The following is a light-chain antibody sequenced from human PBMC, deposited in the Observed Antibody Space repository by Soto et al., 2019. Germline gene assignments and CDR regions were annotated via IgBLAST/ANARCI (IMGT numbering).Light chain of an antibody. CDR2: DAS. J-gene: IGKJ3*01. V-gene: IGKV1-33*01. CDR1: QDIRNS. CDR3: QQYDNVPFT. Sequence: DLQMTQSPSSLSASVGDRVTITCQATQDIRNSLNWYQQKLGKAPKLLICDASNLETGVPSRFSGSGSGTDFTFTISSLQPEDIGTYYCQQYDNVPFTFGPGTKVDI.